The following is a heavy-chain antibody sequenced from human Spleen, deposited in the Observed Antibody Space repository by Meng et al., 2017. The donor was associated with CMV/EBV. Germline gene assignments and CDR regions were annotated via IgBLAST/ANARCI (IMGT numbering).Heavy chain of an antibody. CDR2: ISSSSSYI. CDR1: RFSFDDYA. V-gene: IGHV3-21*04. D-gene: IGHD6-6*01. Sequence: GGSLRLSCAASRFSFDDYALHWVRQAPGKGLGWVSSISSSSSYIYYADSVKGRFTISRDNARNSLYLQMNSLRAEDTGVYYCARRFSTSGLYWGQGTLVTVSS. CDR3: ARRFSTSGLY. J-gene: IGHJ4*02.